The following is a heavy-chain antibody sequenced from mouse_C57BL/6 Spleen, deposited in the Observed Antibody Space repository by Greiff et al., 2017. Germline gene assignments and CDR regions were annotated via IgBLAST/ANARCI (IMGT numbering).Heavy chain of an antibody. CDR3: ANYYGSSFAY. V-gene: IGHV1-81*01. CDR2: IYPRSGNT. Sequence: QVHVKQSGAELARPGASVKLSCKASGYTFTSYGISWVKQRTGQGLEWIGEIYPRSGNTYYNEKFKGKATLTADKSSSTAYMELRSLTSEDSAVYFCANYYGSSFAYWGQGTLVTVSA. J-gene: IGHJ3*01. CDR1: GYTFTSYG. D-gene: IGHD1-1*01.